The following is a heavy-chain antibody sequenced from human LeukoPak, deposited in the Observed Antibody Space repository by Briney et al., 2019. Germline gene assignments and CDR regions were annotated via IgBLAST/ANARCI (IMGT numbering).Heavy chain of an antibody. D-gene: IGHD3-3*01. Sequence: GASVKVSCKASGYTFTSYYLHWMRQAPGQGLEWMGIINTSGGATQYAQTFQGRVTMTRDTSTSTVYMDLSSLRSEDTAVYYCARDGDYDFWSGYYKDGYYFDYWGQGTLVTVSS. V-gene: IGHV1-46*01. CDR3: ARDGDYDFWSGYYKDGYYFDY. J-gene: IGHJ4*02. CDR1: GYTFTSYY. CDR2: INTSGGAT.